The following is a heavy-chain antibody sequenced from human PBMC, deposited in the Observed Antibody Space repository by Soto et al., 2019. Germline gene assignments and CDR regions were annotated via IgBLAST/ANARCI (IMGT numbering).Heavy chain of an antibody. CDR1: GFTFSSYS. Sequence: PGGSLRLSCAASGFTFSSYSMHWVRQAPGKGLEWVSYISPSSSSIYYADSVKGRFTISRDNAKNSLYLQMNSLRAEDTAVYYCARVAYYYDSSGYFYWGQGTL. V-gene: IGHV3-48*01. D-gene: IGHD3-22*01. CDR3: ARVAYYYDSSGYFY. CDR2: ISPSSSSI. J-gene: IGHJ4*02.